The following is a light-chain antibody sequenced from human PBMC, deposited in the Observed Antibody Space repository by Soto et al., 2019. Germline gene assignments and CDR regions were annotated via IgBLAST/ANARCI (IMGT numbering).Light chain of an antibody. Sequence: EIVMTQSPATLSVSPGERATLSCRASQSVSSRLAWYQQKPGQAPRVLIYAASTRATGIPARFSGSGSGTEFTLTISSLQSEDFAVYYCQQYSNWPLITFGQGTRLEIK. CDR3: QQYSNWPLIT. CDR2: AAS. J-gene: IGKJ5*01. CDR1: QSVSSR. V-gene: IGKV3-15*01.